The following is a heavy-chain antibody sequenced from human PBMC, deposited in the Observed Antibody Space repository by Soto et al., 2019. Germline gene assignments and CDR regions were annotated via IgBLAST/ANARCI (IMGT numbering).Heavy chain of an antibody. CDR2: INAGNGNT. J-gene: IGHJ4*02. CDR3: ARVYSSGWDPFDY. CDR1: GYTFTSYA. D-gene: IGHD6-19*01. V-gene: IGHV1-3*01. Sequence: ASVKVSCKASGYTFTSYAMHWVRQAPGQRLEWMGWINAGNGNTKYSQKFQGRVTITRDTSASTAYMELSSLRSEDTAVYYCARVYSSGWDPFDYWGQGTLVTVSS.